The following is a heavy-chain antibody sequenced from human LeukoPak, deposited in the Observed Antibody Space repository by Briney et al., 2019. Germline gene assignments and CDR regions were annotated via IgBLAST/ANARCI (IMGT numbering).Heavy chain of an antibody. D-gene: IGHD3-3*01. J-gene: IGHJ5*02. V-gene: IGHV3-9*01. CDR1: GFTFDDYA. CDR3: AREVATGYDFWSGYYSDWFDP. Sequence: GGSLRLSCAASGFTFDDYAMHWVRQAPGKGLEWVSGISWNSGSIGYADSVKGRFTISRDNAKNSLYLQMNSLRAEDTAVYYCAREVATGYDFWSGYYSDWFDPWGQGTLVTVSS. CDR2: ISWNSGSI.